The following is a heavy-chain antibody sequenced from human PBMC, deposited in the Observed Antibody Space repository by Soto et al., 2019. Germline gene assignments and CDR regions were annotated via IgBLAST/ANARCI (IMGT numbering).Heavy chain of an antibody. CDR1: GYTFTNYY. D-gene: IGHD3-10*01. J-gene: IGHJ4*02. CDR2: IYPSGGST. CDR3: ARGFSGPMDY. Sequence: GASVKVSCKASGYTFTNYYMHWVRQAPEQGLEWMGIIYPSGGSTRNAQKFQGRVTMTRDTSTSTVYMELSSLRSEDTAVYYCARGFSGPMDYWGRGTLVTVSS. V-gene: IGHV1-46*01.